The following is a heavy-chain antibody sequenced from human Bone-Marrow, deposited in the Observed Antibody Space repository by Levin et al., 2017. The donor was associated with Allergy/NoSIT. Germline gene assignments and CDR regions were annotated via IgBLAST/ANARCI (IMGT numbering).Heavy chain of an antibody. CDR1: GGSIRSGDYY. CDR3: AREIAAAGRGGWFDP. CDR2: IYYSGST. Sequence: SQTLSLTCTVSGGSIRSGDYYWSWIRQPPGKGLEWIGYIYYSGSTYYNPSLKSRVTISVDTSKNQFSLKLSSVTAADTAVYYCAREIAAAGRGGWFDPWGQGTLVTVSS. D-gene: IGHD6-13*01. V-gene: IGHV4-30-4*01. J-gene: IGHJ5*02.